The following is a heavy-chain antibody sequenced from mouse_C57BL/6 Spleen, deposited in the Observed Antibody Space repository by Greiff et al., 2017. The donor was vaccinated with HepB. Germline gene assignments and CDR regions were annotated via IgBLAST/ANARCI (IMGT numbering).Heavy chain of an antibody. CDR3: ALLRVYAMDC. CDR1: GYTFTSYW. D-gene: IGHD3-2*02. CDR2: IDPSDSYT. J-gene: IGHJ4*01. V-gene: IGHV1-69*01. Sequence: QVQLQQPGAELVMPGASVKLSCKASGYTFTSYWMHWVKQRPGQGLEWIGEIDPSDSYTNYNQKFKGKSTLTVDKSSSTSYMQLSSLTSEDSAVYYCALLRVYAMDCWGQGTSVTVAS.